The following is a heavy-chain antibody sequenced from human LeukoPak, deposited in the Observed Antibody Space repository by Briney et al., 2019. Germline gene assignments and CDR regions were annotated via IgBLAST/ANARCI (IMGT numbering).Heavy chain of an antibody. Sequence: PSETLSLTCAVYGGSFSGYYWSWIRQPPGKGLEWVANIKQDGSKKYYVDSVKGRFTISRDNAKNSLYLQMNSLRAEDTGVYYCARDRLSGEYEDYWGQGTVVTVSS. V-gene: IGHV3-7*01. CDR2: IKQDGSKK. J-gene: IGHJ4*02. D-gene: IGHD4-17*01. CDR1: GGSFSGYY. CDR3: ARDRLSGEYEDY.